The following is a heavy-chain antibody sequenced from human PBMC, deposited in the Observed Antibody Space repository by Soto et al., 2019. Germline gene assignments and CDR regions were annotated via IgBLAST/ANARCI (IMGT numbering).Heavy chain of an antibody. V-gene: IGHV3-21*01. CDR1: GFTFTSYS. CDR3: VRGGGGGLFDP. CDR2: IGTRTGDL. J-gene: IGHJ5*02. D-gene: IGHD2-15*01. Sequence: PGGSLNLSCAASGFTFTSYSRTWVRQGPGKGLEWVSSIGTRTGDLLYADSVKGRFTISRDNAKRSLYLQMMSLTAEDTAIYYCVRGGGGGLFDPWGQGTMVTFSS.